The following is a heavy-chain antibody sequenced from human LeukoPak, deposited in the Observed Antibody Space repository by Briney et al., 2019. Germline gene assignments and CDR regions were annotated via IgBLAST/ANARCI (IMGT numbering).Heavy chain of an antibody. D-gene: IGHD3-22*01. Sequence: PGRSLRLSCAASGFTFSSYGMHWVRQAPGKGLEWVAVISYDGSNKYYADSVKGRFTISRDNSKNTLYLQMNSLRAEDTAVYYCAKALTDYYDSSGYYYSYYYYGMDVWGHGTTVTVSS. CDR2: ISYDGSNK. CDR1: GFTFSSYG. V-gene: IGHV3-30*18. J-gene: IGHJ6*02. CDR3: AKALTDYYDSSGYYYSYYYYGMDV.